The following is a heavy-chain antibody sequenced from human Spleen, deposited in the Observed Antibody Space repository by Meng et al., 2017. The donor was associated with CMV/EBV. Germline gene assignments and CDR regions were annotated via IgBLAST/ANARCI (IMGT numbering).Heavy chain of an antibody. CDR2: ISYDGSNK. CDR3: ARDGYLGYYYGSGRDYYGMDV. V-gene: IGHV3-30-3*01. D-gene: IGHD3-10*01. Sequence: QVQLVESGGGVVQPGRSLRLSCAASGFTFSSYAMHWVRQAPGKGLEWVAVISYDGSNKYYADSVKGRFTISRDNSKNTLYLQMNSLRAEDTAVYYCARDGYLGYYYGSGRDYYGMDVWGQGTTVTVSS. CDR1: GFTFSSYA. J-gene: IGHJ6*02.